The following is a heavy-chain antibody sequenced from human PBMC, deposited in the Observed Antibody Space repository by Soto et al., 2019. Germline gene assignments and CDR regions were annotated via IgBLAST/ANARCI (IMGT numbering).Heavy chain of an antibody. J-gene: IGHJ5*02. Sequence: SETLSLTCTVSSGSIRSGDYYWSWIRQPPGKGLEWIGYIYYSGGTYYNPSLKSRLTISVDTSKNQFSLKLSSVTAADTAVYYCARGPNYYNSARGWFDPWGQGTLVTVSS. CDR3: ARGPNYYNSARGWFDP. V-gene: IGHV4-30-4*01. CDR2: IYYSGGT. D-gene: IGHD3-10*01. CDR1: SGSIRSGDYY.